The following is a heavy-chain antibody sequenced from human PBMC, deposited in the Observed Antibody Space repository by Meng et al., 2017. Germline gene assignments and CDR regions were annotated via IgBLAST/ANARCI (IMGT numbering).Heavy chain of an antibody. D-gene: IGHD2/OR15-2a*01. J-gene: IGHJ3*01. CDR3: ARDPGVFDGPTSALDL. CDR2: ISANNGDT. V-gene: IGHV1-18*01. Sequence: ASVKVSCKASGYTFNSYGISWVRQAPGQGLEWMGWISANNGDTNYAQKFQGRVTMTTDTSTSTVYMELRSLRSDDTAVYYCARDPGVFDGPTSALDLWGQGTMVTVSS. CDR1: GYTFNSYG.